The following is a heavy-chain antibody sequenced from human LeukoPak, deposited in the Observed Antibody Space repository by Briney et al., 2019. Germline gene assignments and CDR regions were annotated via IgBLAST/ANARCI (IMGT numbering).Heavy chain of an antibody. CDR2: ISGSGGST. J-gene: IGHJ4*02. D-gene: IGHD3-9*01. V-gene: IGHV3-23*01. CDR3: AKGYYDILTGLFDY. Sequence: GGSLRLSCAASGFTFSSYAMSWVRQAPGKGLEWVSAISGSGGSTYYADSVKGRFTIPRDNSKNTLYLQMNSLRAEDTAVYYCAKGYYDILTGLFDYWGQGTLVTVSS. CDR1: GFTFSSYA.